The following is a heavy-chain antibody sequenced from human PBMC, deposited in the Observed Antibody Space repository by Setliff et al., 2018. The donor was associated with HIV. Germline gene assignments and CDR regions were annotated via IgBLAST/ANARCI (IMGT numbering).Heavy chain of an antibody. J-gene: IGHJ4*02. CDR1: GFTFSDYE. CDR3: ARALWY. CDR2: ISGRGDTK. Sequence: GGSLRLSCVGSGFTFSDYEMNWGRQAPGKGLEWVSHISGRGDTKYYADSVKGRFTIFRDNAKKSLYLQMNSLRAEDTAVYFCARALWYWGQGALVTVSS. V-gene: IGHV3-48*03.